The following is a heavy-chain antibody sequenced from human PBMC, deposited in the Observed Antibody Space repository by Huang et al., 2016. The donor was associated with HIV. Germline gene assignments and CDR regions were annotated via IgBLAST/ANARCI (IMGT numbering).Heavy chain of an antibody. V-gene: IGHV3-30-3*01. CDR3: ARRAVAGIYYYYYMDV. CDR2: ISDDGSNK. D-gene: IGHD6-19*01. Sequence: QVQLVESGGGVVQPGRSLRLSCAASGFTFSNYAMPWVRQAPGKGLEWVAVISDDGSNKYYTDSVKGRFTISRDNSKNALYLQMNSLRAEDTAVYYCARRAVAGIYYYYYMDVWGKGTTVTVSS. J-gene: IGHJ6*03. CDR1: GFTFSNYA.